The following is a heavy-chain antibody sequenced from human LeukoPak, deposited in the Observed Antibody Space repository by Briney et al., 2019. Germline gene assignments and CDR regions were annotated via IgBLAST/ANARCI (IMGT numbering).Heavy chain of an antibody. V-gene: IGHV3-53*01. Sequence: GRSLRLSCAVSGFSVRTNFMSWVRQAPGKGLEWVSVIFTGGGTDHADSVKGRFTISRDNSKNTLSLQMNSLRAEDTAIYYCTRSGYRHPYHFDSWGQGTLVTVSS. CDR1: GFSVRTNF. CDR3: TRSGYRHPYHFDS. J-gene: IGHJ4*02. CDR2: IFTGGGT. D-gene: IGHD3-22*01.